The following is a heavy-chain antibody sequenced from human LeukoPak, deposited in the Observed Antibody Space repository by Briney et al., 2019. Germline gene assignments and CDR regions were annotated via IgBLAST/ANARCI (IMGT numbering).Heavy chain of an antibody. CDR1: GGSISSSSYY. V-gene: IGHV4-39*01. Sequence: PSETLSLTCTVSGGSISSSSYYWGWIRQPPGKGLEWIANIYYSGSTYYNPSLKSRFTISLDTSKNQFSLKLSSVTAADTAVYYCARQSDSSGYYYFAYWGQGTLVTVSS. D-gene: IGHD3-22*01. CDR2: IYYSGST. J-gene: IGHJ4*02. CDR3: ARQSDSSGYYYFAY.